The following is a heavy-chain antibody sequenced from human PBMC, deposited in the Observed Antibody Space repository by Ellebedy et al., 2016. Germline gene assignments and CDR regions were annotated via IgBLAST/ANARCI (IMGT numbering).Heavy chain of an antibody. J-gene: IGHJ4*02. CDR1: GFSFISYY. CDR2: MNPNSGNT. V-gene: IGHV1-8*01. D-gene: IGHD2-15*01. CDR3: ARRVDGDY. Sequence: ASVKVSCXASGFSFISYYMHWVRQATGQGLEWVGWMNPNSGNTGYAQKFQGRVTMTRNTAISTAYMELSSLRSEDTAVYYCARRVDGDYWGQGTLVTVSS.